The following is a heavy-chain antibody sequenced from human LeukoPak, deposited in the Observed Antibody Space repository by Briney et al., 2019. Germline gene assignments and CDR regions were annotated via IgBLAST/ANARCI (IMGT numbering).Heavy chain of an antibody. CDR3: ARGEVDYYDSKPPCF. CDR2: ISSSSSNI. J-gene: IGHJ4*02. Sequence: GGSLRLSCAASGFTFSSYSMNWVRQAPGKGLEWVSSISSSSSNIYYAAQVKGRFTISRDNATNSLSLQMTSLRAEDTAVYYCARGEVDYYDSKPPCFWGQGTLVTVSS. D-gene: IGHD3-22*01. CDR1: GFTFSSYS. V-gene: IGHV3-21*01.